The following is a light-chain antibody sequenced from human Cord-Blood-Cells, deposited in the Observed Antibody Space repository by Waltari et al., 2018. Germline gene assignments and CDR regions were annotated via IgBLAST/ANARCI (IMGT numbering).Light chain of an antibody. J-gene: IGLJ3*02. CDR3: AAWDDSLSGWV. CDR1: SSNIGSNY. Sequence: QSVLTQPPSASGTPGQRVTISCSGSSSNIGSNYVYWYQQLPGTDPKLLIYRNNQRPSGVPDRFSGSKSGPSASLAISGLRSEDEADYYCAAWDDSLSGWVCGGGTKLTVL. CDR2: RNN. V-gene: IGLV1-47*01.